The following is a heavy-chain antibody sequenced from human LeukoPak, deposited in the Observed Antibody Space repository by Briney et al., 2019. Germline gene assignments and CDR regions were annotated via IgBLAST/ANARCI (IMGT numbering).Heavy chain of an antibody. CDR3: ARASWGEAYFDY. V-gene: IGHV3-48*03. CDR1: GFTFSSYE. Sequence: PGGSLRLSCAASGFTFSSYEMNWVRQAPGKGLEWVSYISSSGSTKDYADSVKGRFTISRDKAKNSLYLRMNSLRADDTALYYCARASWGEAYFDYWGQGTLVTVSS. D-gene: IGHD3-16*01. CDR2: ISSSGSTK. J-gene: IGHJ4*02.